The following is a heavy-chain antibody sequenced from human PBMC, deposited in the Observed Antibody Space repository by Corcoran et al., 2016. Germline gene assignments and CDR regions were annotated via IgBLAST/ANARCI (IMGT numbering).Heavy chain of an antibody. CDR2: INPNSGGT. CDR1: GYTFTGYY. J-gene: IGHJ4*02. D-gene: IGHD4-17*01. CDR3: ASERPPTTTWDSRTCDY. Sequence: QVQLVQSGAEVKKPGASVKVSCKASGYTFTGYYMHWVRQAPGQGLEWMGWINPNSGGTNYAQKFQGRVTMTRETSISTAYMELSRLRSDEPAVYYCASERPPTTTWDSRTCDYWGQGTLVTVAS. V-gene: IGHV1-2*02.